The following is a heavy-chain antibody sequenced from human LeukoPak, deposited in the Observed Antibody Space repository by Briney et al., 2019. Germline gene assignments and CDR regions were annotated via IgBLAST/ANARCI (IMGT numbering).Heavy chain of an antibody. J-gene: IGHJ6*02. CDR1: GGSISSYY. CDR2: IYYSGST. V-gene: IGHV4-59*01. D-gene: IGHD2-15*01. Sequence: SETLSLTCTVSGGSISSYYWSWIRQPPGKGLEWIGYIYYSGSTNYTPSLKSRVTISVDTSKNQFSLKLSSVTAADTAVYYCARDFGGYYYGMDVWGQGTTVTVSS. CDR3: ARDFGGYYYGMDV.